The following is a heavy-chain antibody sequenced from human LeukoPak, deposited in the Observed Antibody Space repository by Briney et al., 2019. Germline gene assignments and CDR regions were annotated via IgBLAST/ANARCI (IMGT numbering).Heavy chain of an antibody. D-gene: IGHD1-26*01. CDR1: GFTFSSYT. CDR2: ISYDGSNK. J-gene: IGHJ4*02. Sequence: PGGSLRLSCAASGFTFSSYTMHWVRQAPGKGLEWVAVISYDGSNKYYADSVKGRFTISRDNSKNTLYLQMNSLRAEDTAVYYCARDPLLSDMGYYFDYWGQGTLVTVSS. CDR3: ARDPLLSDMGYYFDY. V-gene: IGHV3-30-3*01.